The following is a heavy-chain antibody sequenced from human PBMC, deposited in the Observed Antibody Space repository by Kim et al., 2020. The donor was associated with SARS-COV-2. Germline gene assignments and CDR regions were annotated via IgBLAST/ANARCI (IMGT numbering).Heavy chain of an antibody. CDR3: VKYGRSYGAVL. D-gene: IGHD5-18*01. J-gene: IGHJ4*02. Sequence: GGSLRLSCSGSGFTFSEYAIHWVRRDPGKGLEYVSATTRSGDGSFYADSVEGRFTVSRDNSKNTLYLQMNSLRVEDTSVYYCVKYGRSYGAVLWGQGTLVIVSS. CDR1: GFTFSEYA. V-gene: IGHV3-64D*06. CDR2: TTRSGDGS.